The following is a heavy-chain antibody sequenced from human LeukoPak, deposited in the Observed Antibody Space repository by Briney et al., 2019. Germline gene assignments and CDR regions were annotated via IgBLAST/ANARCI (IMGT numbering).Heavy chain of an antibody. CDR2: LSGSGGNT. J-gene: IGHJ4*02. CDR1: GFTFSSYA. Sequence: GGSLRLSCTASGFTFSSYAMSWVRQAPGKGLEWVSGLSGSGGNTYYADSVKGRSTISRDNSKSTLYLQMDSLRAEDTAKYYCAKVASLCTSTTCVRGGFDYWGQGALVTVSS. CDR3: AKVASLCTSTTCVRGGFDY. D-gene: IGHD2-2*01. V-gene: IGHV3-23*01.